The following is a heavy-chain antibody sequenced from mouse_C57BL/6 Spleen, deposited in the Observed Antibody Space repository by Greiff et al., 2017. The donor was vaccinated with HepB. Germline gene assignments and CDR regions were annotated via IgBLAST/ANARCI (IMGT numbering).Heavy chain of an antibody. CDR1: GYTFTSYW. CDR2: IDPSDSYT. Sequence: QVQLQQPGAELVMPGASVKLSCKASGYTFTSYWMHWVKQRPGQGLEWIGEIDPSDSYTNYNQKFKGKSTLTVDKSSSTAYMQLSSLTSEDSAVYYCARVTTVGAGYYAMDYWGQGTSVTVSS. CDR3: ARVTTVGAGYYAMDY. J-gene: IGHJ4*01. D-gene: IGHD1-1*01. V-gene: IGHV1-69*01.